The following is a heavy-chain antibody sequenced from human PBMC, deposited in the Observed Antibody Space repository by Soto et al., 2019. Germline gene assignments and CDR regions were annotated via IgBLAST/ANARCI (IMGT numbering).Heavy chain of an antibody. CDR3: AKDLSSSTSIAGSDAFDI. J-gene: IGHJ3*02. CDR1: GFTFSSYA. Sequence: GSLRLSCAASGFTFSSYAMHWVRQAPGKGLEWVAVISYDGSNKYYADSVKGRFTISRDNSKNTLYLQMNSLRAEDTAVYYCAKDLSSSTSIAGSDAFDIWGQGTMVTVSS. CDR2: ISYDGSNK. V-gene: IGHV3-30-3*01. D-gene: IGHD2-2*01.